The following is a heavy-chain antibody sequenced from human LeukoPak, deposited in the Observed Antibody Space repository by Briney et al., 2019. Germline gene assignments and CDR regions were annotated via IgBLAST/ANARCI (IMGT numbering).Heavy chain of an antibody. J-gene: IGHJ4*02. V-gene: IGHV4-38-2*02. D-gene: IGHD3-10*01. CDR2: IYHSGST. CDR3: ARGPMVRGGFTT. CDR1: GYSISSGYY. Sequence: PSETLSLTCTVSGYSISSGYYWGWIRQPPGKGLEWIGSIYHSGSTYYNPSLKSRVTISVDTSKNQFSLKLSSVTAADTAVYYCARGPMVRGGFTTRGQGTLVTVSS.